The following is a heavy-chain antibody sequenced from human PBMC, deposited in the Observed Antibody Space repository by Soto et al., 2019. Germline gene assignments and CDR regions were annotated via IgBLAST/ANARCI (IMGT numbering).Heavy chain of an antibody. V-gene: IGHV1-69*08. CDR3: ARDRGAGGENY. J-gene: IGHJ4*02. D-gene: IGHD3-10*01. CDR2: IIPILGIA. CDR1: GGTFSSYT. Sequence: QVQLVQSGAEVKKPGSSVKVSCKASGGTFSSYTISWVRQAPGQGLEWMGRIIPILGIANYAQKFQGRVTITANKPTTTAYMELSSLRSEDTAVYSCARDRGAGGENYWGQGTLVTVSS.